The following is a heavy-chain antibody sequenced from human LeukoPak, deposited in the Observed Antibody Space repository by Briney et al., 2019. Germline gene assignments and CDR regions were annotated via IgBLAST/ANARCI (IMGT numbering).Heavy chain of an antibody. CDR1: GYTFTSYD. J-gene: IGHJ6*03. D-gene: IGHD3-16*01. Sequence: ASVKVSCKASGYTFTSYDINWVRQATGQGLEWMGWMNPNSGNTGYAQKFQGRVTMTRNTSISTAYMELSSLRSEDTAVYYCARGGYGGYYYYYYYMDVWGKGTTVTISS. V-gene: IGHV1-8*01. CDR2: MNPNSGNT. CDR3: ARGGYGGYYYYYYYMDV.